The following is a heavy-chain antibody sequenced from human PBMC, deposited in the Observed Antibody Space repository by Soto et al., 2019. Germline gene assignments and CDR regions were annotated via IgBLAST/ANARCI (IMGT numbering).Heavy chain of an antibody. CDR2: ISGSGGST. CDR3: AKDIGFGAAGLKSLFDY. Sequence: PGGSLSLSCAASGFTFSSYAMSWVRQAPGKGLEWVSAISGSGGSTYYADSVKGRFTISRDNSKNTLYLQMNSLRAEDTAVYYCAKDIGFGAAGLKSLFDYWGQGTLVTVSS. CDR1: GFTFSSYA. J-gene: IGHJ4*02. D-gene: IGHD6-13*01. V-gene: IGHV3-23*01.